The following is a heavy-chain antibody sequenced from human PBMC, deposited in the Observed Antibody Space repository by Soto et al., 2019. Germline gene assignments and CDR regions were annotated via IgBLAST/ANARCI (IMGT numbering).Heavy chain of an antibody. V-gene: IGHV1-2*02. D-gene: IGHD5-12*01. CDR3: ARESGGATATLDYYYFYMDV. J-gene: IGHJ6*03. Sequence: QVQLVQSGAEVKKPGASVTVSCKASGYRFSDYYLHWVRQAPGQGPEWMGWMNPNSGDTKYAQKFKGRVTMTRDTSVRTAFMELNWLKSDXTXVYYCARESGGATATLDYYYFYMDVWGIGTTVTVSS. CDR1: GYRFSDYY. CDR2: MNPNSGDT.